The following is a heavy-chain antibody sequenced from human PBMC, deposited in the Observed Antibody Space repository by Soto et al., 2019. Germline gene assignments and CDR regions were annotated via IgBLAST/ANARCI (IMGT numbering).Heavy chain of an antibody. CDR3: ASIYYDILNLGNYYYYGLAV. J-gene: IGHJ6*02. CDR2: IYHSGST. CDR1: GGSISSGVYS. Sequence: SETLALTCAVSGGSISSGVYSWSWIRQPPGKGLEWIGYIYHSGSTYYNPSLKSRVTIPVDRSKNQFSLKLSSVTAADTAVYYCASIYYDILNLGNYYYYGLAVWGQGTTVTVSS. D-gene: IGHD3-9*01. V-gene: IGHV4-30-2*01.